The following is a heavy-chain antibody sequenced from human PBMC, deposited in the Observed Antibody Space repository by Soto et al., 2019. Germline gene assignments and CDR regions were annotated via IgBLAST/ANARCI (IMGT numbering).Heavy chain of an antibody. CDR2: TYYRSKWYH. D-gene: IGHD6-19*01. CDR1: GDSVSSSSAA. Sequence: PSQTLSLTFAISGDSVSSSSAAWNWIRQSPTRGLEWLGRTYYRSKWYHDYAVSVKSRITINPDTSMNQFCLLLHSVNPEDMAVYYCARDAAMGYIAVAGSSGAFDTWGQGTRVTVS. CDR3: ARDAAMGYIAVAGSSGAFDT. J-gene: IGHJ3*02. V-gene: IGHV6-1*01.